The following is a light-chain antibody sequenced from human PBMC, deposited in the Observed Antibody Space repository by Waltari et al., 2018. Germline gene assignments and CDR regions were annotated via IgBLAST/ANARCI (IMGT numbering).Light chain of an antibody. CDR3: HFWGTGFRV. CDR2: VNSDGTH. CDR1: SGHSTYA. J-gene: IGLJ2*01. V-gene: IGLV4-69*01. Sequence: QVVLTQSPSASASLGASVKLTCPLSSGHSTYAIAWHQQQPEKGPRFLMKVNSDGTHTKGDEIPDRFSGSSSGAERYLTISSLQSEDEADYYCHFWGTGFRVFGGGTKLAVL.